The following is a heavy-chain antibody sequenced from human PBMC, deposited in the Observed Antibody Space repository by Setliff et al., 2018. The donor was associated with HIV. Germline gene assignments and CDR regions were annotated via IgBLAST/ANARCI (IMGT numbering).Heavy chain of an antibody. CDR1: GYTFTSFG. J-gene: IGHJ4*02. Sequence: ASVKVSCKASGYTFTSFGISWVRQAPGQGLEWMGKISAYNGNTDHAQRLQGRVTMTTDTSTRTAYMELRSLRSDDTAVYYCATYHYYDSSAYYVDLYYLDYWGQGTLVTVSS. CDR3: ATYHYYDSSAYYVDLYYLDY. D-gene: IGHD3-22*01. V-gene: IGHV1-18*01. CDR2: ISAYNGNT.